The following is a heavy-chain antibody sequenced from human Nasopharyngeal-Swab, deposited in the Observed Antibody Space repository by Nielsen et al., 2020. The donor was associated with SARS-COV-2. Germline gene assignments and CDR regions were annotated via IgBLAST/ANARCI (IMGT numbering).Heavy chain of an antibody. V-gene: IGHV3-23*01. CDR2: ISGSGGST. J-gene: IGHJ6*02. CDR1: GFTFSSYA. D-gene: IGHD5-18*01. Sequence: GGSLRLSCAASGFTFSSYAMSWVRQAPGKGLEWVSAISGSGGSTYYADSVKGRFTISRDNSKNTLYLQMNSLRAEDTAVYYCAKGGGYSYYCGMDVWGQGTTVTISS. CDR3: AKGGGYSYYCGMDV.